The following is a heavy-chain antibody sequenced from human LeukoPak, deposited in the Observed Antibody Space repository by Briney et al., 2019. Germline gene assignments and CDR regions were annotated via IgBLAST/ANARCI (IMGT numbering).Heavy chain of an antibody. V-gene: IGHV1-2*02. D-gene: IGHD5-24*01. CDR1: GYTFTGYY. J-gene: IGHJ4*02. Sequence: ASVKVSCKASGYTFTGYYMHWVRQAPGQGLEWMGWINPNSGGTNYAQKFQGRVTMTRDTSISTAYMELSRLTSDDTAVYYCASGPPRDGYNLAVDYWGQGTLVTVSS. CDR2: INPNSGGT. CDR3: ASGPPRDGYNLAVDY.